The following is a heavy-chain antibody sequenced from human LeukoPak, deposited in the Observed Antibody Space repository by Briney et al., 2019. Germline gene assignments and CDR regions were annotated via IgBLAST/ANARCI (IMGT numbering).Heavy chain of an antibody. J-gene: IGHJ4*02. Sequence: GGSLRLSCAASGFTVSNNHMTWVRQAPGKALEWVSVIYSGGSTYHADSVKGRFIISIDNSKNTLYLQMNSLRVEDTAVYYCARRKTTAPGTSYYFDYWGQGTLVTVSS. D-gene: IGHD6-13*01. CDR1: GFTVSNNH. CDR2: IYSGGST. CDR3: ARRKTTAPGTSYYFDY. V-gene: IGHV3-66*01.